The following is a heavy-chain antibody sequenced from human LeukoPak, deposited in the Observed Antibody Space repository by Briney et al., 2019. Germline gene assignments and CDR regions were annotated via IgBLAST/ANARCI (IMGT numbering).Heavy chain of an antibody. CDR1: GYTFTGYY. J-gene: IGHJ4*02. V-gene: IGHV1-2*02. CDR3: ARGEITSGGVIVVFDY. CDR2: INPNSGGT. Sequence: ASVTVSCKASGYTFTGYYMHWVRQAPGQGLEWMGWINPNSGGTNYAQKFHGRVTMTRDTSISTAYMELSSLRSDDTAVYYCARGEITSGGVIVVFDYWGQGTLVTVSS. D-gene: IGHD3-16*02.